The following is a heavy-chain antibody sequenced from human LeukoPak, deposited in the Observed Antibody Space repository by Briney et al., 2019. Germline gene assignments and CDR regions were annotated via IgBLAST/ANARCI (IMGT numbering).Heavy chain of an antibody. Sequence: ASVTVSFKSSGYTFTGYYMHWVRQAPGQGLEWMGWINPNSGGTNYAQKFQGRVTMTRDTAISTAYMELSRLRSDDTAVYYCSSAIAVAGYDYWGQGTLVTVSS. CDR3: SSAIAVAGYDY. V-gene: IGHV1-2*02. D-gene: IGHD6-19*01. CDR1: GYTFTGYY. J-gene: IGHJ4*02. CDR2: INPNSGGT.